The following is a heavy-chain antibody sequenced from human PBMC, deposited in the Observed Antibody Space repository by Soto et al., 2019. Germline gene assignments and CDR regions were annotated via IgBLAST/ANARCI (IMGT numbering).Heavy chain of an antibody. CDR3: ARDLLAYYYDSSGYHLDY. J-gene: IGHJ4*02. CDR2: INPNSGGT. D-gene: IGHD3-22*01. Sequence: ASVKVSCQASGYTFTGYYMHWVRQAPGQGLEWMGWINPNSGGTNYAQKFQGRFTMTRDTSISTAYMELSRLRSDDTAVYYCARDLLAYYYDSSGYHLDYWGQGTLVTVSS. V-gene: IGHV1-2*02. CDR1: GYTFTGYY.